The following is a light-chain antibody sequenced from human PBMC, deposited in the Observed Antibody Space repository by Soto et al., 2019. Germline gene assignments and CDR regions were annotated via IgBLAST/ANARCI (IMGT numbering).Light chain of an antibody. J-gene: IGKJ1*01. Sequence: DIQMTQSPSTLSASVGDRVTITCRANQSISSWLAWYQQKPGKAPKLLIYDASSLESGVPSRFSGSGSGTEFTLTISSLQPDDFATYYCQQYNSWWWTFGQGTKVEIK. CDR2: DAS. CDR1: QSISSW. V-gene: IGKV1-5*01. CDR3: QQYNSWWWT.